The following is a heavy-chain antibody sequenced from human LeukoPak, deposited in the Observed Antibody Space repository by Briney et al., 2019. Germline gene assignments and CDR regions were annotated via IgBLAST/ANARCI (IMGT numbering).Heavy chain of an antibody. V-gene: IGHV3-23*01. Sequence: GGSLRLSCAASGFTFSSYAMSWVRQAPGKGLEWVSGISSSGGSTYYADSVKGRFTISRDNSKNTLYPQMNSLRAEDTAVYYCAKDSYSAYDSDAFDIWGQGTMVTVSS. CDR1: GFTFSSYA. D-gene: IGHD5-12*01. CDR2: ISSSGGST. CDR3: AKDSYSAYDSDAFDI. J-gene: IGHJ3*02.